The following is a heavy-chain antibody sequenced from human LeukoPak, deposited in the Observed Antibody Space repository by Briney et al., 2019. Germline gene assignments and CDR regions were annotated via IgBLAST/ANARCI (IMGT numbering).Heavy chain of an antibody. J-gene: IGHJ6*02. Sequence: ETLSLTCTVSGGSISSYYWSWIRQPPGKGLEWIGYIYYSGSTNYNPSLKSRVTISVDTSENQFSLKLSSVTAADTAVYYCASRSSGSTRGDYYYYGMDVWGQGTTVTVSS. V-gene: IGHV4-59*08. CDR1: GGSISSYY. CDR2: IYYSGST. D-gene: IGHD3-22*01. CDR3: ASRSSGSTRGDYYYYGMDV.